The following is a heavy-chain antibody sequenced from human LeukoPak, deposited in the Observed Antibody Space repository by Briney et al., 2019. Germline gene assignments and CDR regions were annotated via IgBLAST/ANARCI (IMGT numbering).Heavy chain of an antibody. D-gene: IGHD2-8*02. J-gene: IGHJ4*02. CDR1: GFTFSSYE. CDR2: ISSSGSTI. CDR3: ARWDGWWRHFDY. V-gene: IGHV3-48*03. Sequence: GGSLRLSCAASGFTFSSYEMTWVRQAPGKGLEWVSYISSSGSTIYYADSVKGRFTISRDNAKNSLYLQMNSLRAEDTAVYYCARWDGWWRHFDYWGQGTLVTVSS.